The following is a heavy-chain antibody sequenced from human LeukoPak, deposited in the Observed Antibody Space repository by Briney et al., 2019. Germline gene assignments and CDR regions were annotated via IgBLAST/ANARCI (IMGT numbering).Heavy chain of an antibody. CDR1: GFTFTGYW. CDR3: VRGAGKLDY. J-gene: IGHJ4*02. Sequence: GRSLRLSCAASGFTFTGYWMSWVRQAPGKGLEWVASIKPDGSEKYYVDSVKGRFTISRDNAKNSLCLQMNSLRAEDTAVYYCVRGAGKLDYWGQGTLVTVSS. V-gene: IGHV3-7*04. D-gene: IGHD1-1*01. CDR2: IKPDGSEK.